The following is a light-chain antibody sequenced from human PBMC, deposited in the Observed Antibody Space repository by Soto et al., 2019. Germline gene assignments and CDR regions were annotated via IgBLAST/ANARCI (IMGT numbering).Light chain of an antibody. CDR3: QSYDISLSGSRV. J-gene: IGLJ2*01. Sequence: QPVLTQPPSVSGAPGQRVTISCTGSSSNIGAGYDVHWYQQLPGTAPKLLIYGNSNRPSGVPDRFSGSKSGTSASLAITGLQAEDEADYYCQSYDISLSGSRVFGGGTKVTVL. V-gene: IGLV1-40*01. CDR2: GNS. CDR1: SSNIGAGYD.